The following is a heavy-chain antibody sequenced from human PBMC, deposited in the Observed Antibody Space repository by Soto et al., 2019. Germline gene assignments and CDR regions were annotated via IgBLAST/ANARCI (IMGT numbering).Heavy chain of an antibody. CDR1: GGSISSGGYY. CDR2: IYYSGST. V-gene: IGHV4-31*03. D-gene: IGHD5-18*01. Sequence: QVQLQESGPGLVKPSQTLSLTCTVSGGSISSGGYYWSWIRQHPGKGLEWIGYIYYSGSTYYNPSLKSRVTISVDTSKNQFALKLSSVTAADTAVYYCARSDTAMFPHDYWGQGTLVTVSS. CDR3: ARSDTAMFPHDY. J-gene: IGHJ4*02.